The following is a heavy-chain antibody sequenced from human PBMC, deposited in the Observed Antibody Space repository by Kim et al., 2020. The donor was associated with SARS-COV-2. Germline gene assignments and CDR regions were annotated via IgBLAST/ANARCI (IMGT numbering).Heavy chain of an antibody. D-gene: IGHD3-10*01. J-gene: IGHJ5*02. V-gene: IGHV1-18*04. CDR2: ISAYNGNT. CDR3: ARVELLWFVEPNWFDP. CDR1: GYTFTSYG. Sequence: ASVKVSCKASGYTFTSYGISWVRQAPGQGLEWMGWISAYNGNTNYAQKLQGRVTMTTDTSTSTAYMELRSLRSDDTAVYYCARVELLWFVEPNWFDPWGQGTLVTVSS.